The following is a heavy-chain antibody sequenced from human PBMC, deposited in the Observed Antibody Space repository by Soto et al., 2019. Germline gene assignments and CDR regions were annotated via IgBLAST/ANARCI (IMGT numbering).Heavy chain of an antibody. CDR1: GGTFSSYA. CDR2: IIPIFGTA. Sequence: SVKVSCKASGGTFSSYAISWVRQAPGQGLEWMGGIIPIFGTANYAQKFQGRVTITADESTSTAYMELSSLRSEDTAVYYCASDGPPRNYDFWSGYLDPWGQGTLVTVSS. CDR3: ASDGPPRNYDFWSGYLDP. J-gene: IGHJ5*02. V-gene: IGHV1-69*13. D-gene: IGHD3-3*01.